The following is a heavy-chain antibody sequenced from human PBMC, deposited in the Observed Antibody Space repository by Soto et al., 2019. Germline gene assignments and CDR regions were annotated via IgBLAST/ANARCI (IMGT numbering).Heavy chain of an antibody. Sequence: GGSLRLSCAASGFTFSTYWMHWVRQAPGEGLVWVSRINPDGRTTSYADSVKGRFTISRDNAENTLYLQMNSLRTEDTAVYYCARVSTGEYWFEPWGQGTLVTVSS. CDR2: INPDGRTT. V-gene: IGHV3-74*01. CDR3: ARVSTGEYWFEP. CDR1: GFTFSTYW. J-gene: IGHJ5*02. D-gene: IGHD3-9*01.